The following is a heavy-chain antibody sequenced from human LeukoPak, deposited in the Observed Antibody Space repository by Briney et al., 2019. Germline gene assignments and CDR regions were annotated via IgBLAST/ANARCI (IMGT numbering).Heavy chain of an antibody. J-gene: IGHJ4*02. V-gene: IGHV3-11*03. D-gene: IGHD6-13*01. CDR2: ISSSSTYT. CDR1: GFTFSSYA. Sequence: GGSLRLSCAASGFTFSSYAMSWVRQAPGKGLEWVSYISSSSTYTNYADSVKGRFTISRDNAKNSLYLQMNSLRAEDTAVYYCARYIAAAGPFFDYWGQGTLVTVSS. CDR3: ARYIAAAGPFFDY.